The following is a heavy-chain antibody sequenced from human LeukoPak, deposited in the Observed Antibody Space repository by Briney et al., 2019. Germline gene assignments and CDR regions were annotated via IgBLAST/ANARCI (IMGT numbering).Heavy chain of an antibody. CDR3: AIGDFWSGYPAPYFDY. D-gene: IGHD3-3*01. Sequence: GESLRISCKGSGYSFTSYWIGWVRQMSGKGLEWMGIIYPGDSDTRYSPSFQGQVTISADKSISTAYLQWSSLKASDTAMYYCAIGDFWSGYPAPYFDYWGQGTLVTVSS. J-gene: IGHJ4*02. CDR1: GYSFTSYW. CDR2: IYPGDSDT. V-gene: IGHV5-51*01.